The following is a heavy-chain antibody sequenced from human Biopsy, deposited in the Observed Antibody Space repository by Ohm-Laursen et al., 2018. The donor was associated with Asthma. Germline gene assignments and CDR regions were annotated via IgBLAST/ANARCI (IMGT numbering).Heavy chain of an antibody. CDR1: GDSFSNYA. D-gene: IGHD5-12*01. CDR3: ARGYSGSDRIVYYYSGLEV. CDR2: LIPVLGTP. V-gene: IGHV1-69*13. J-gene: IGHJ6*02. Sequence: GASVNVSCNASGDSFSNYAISWVRQAPGQGLEWMGGLIPVLGTPDHAQMFEGRVTITADESTSTAYMELSSLSSEDTAVYYCARGYSGSDRIVYYYSGLEVWGQGTTVTVSS.